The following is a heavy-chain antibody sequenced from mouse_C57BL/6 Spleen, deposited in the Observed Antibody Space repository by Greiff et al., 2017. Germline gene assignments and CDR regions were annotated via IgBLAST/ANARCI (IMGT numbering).Heavy chain of an antibody. D-gene: IGHD2-4*01. J-gene: IGHJ1*03. V-gene: IGHV7-4*01. CDR3: LKGGYYEYEGWYSDV. Sequence: EVKLMESGGGLVQPGASLRISCAASGFTFTDYYMSWVRQPPGKAPEWLALIRNKANGYKTEYTASVKGRFTVSRYNCQTSLCLPNMPLRAEDSATSYCLKGGYYEYEGWYSDVWGTGTTVTVSS. CDR2: IRNKANGYKT. CDR1: GFTFTDYY.